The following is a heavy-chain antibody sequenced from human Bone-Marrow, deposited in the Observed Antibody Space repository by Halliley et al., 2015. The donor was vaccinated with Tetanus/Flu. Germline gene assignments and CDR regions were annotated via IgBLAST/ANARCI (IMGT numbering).Heavy chain of an antibody. V-gene: IGHV3-48*03. CDR1: GFIFSTYE. D-gene: IGHD3-16*01. CDR2: ISGSGDTM. Sequence: VQSGGSLRLSCAASGFIFSTYEMNWVRQAPGKGLEWVSRISGSGDTMNYADSVKGRFTISRDNAKNSLYLQVNGLSTEDTAVYYCARNGGGHDLWGQGTLVTVPS. J-gene: IGHJ5*02. CDR3: ARNGGGHDL.